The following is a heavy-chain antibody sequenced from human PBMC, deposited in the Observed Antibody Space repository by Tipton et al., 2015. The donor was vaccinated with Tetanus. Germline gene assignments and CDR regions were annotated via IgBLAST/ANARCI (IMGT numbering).Heavy chain of an antibody. V-gene: IGHV1-18*01. Sequence: QVQLVQSGAEVKKPGASVKVSCKTSGYTFSNYGISWVRQAPGQGLEWVGWISPYNGNIKYPQNLQGRVTMTTDTSTATAYMELRSLRSDDTAVYYCARDYCSSSSCFLYDSWGQGTLVTVSS. CDR1: GYTFSNYG. J-gene: IGHJ5*01. CDR3: ARDYCSSSSCFLYDS. D-gene: IGHD2-2*01. CDR2: ISPYNGNI.